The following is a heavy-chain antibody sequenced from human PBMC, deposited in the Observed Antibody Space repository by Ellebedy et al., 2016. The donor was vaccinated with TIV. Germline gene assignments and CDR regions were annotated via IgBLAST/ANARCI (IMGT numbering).Heavy chain of an antibody. D-gene: IGHD4-17*01. Sequence: ASVKVSCKASGYTFTSYYLHWVRQAPGQGLEWMGIINPSGGSTSYAQKFQGRVTMTRDTSTSTVYMELSSLRSEDTAVYYCARDSGLRGAIYYYYGMDVWGQGTTVTVSS. V-gene: IGHV1-46*01. J-gene: IGHJ6*02. CDR2: INPSGGST. CDR1: GYTFTSYY. CDR3: ARDSGLRGAIYYYYGMDV.